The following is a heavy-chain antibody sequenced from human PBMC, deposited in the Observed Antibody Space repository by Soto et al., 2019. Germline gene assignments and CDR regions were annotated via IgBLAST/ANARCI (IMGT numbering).Heavy chain of an antibody. CDR3: ARGVTIGAQSWFDP. CDR1: GFTFSSYS. J-gene: IGHJ5*02. V-gene: IGHV3-21*01. CDR2: ISSSSSYI. D-gene: IGHD3-9*01. Sequence: EVQLVESGGGLVKPGGSLRLSCAASGFTFSSYSMNWVRQAPGKGLEWVSSISSSSSYIYYADSVKGRFTISRDNAKNSLYLQMTSLRAEDTAVYYCARGVTIGAQSWFDPWGQGTLVTVSS.